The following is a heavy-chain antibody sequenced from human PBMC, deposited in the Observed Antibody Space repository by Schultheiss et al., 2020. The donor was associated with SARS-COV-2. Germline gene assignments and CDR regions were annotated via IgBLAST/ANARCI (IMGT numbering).Heavy chain of an antibody. CDR1: GFTFSSYA. CDR3: ARGRTAAAGTFTPGGMDV. CDR2: ISGSGGST. V-gene: IGHV3-23*01. Sequence: GGSLRLSCAASGFTFSSYAMSWVRQAPGKGLEWVSAISGSGGSTYYADSVKGRFTISRDNSKNTLYLQMNSLRAGDTAVYYCARGRTAAAGTFTPGGMDVWGQGTTVTVSS. J-gene: IGHJ6*02. D-gene: IGHD6-13*01.